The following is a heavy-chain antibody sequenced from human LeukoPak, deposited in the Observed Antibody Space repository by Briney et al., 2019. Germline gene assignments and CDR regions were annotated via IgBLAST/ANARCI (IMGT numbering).Heavy chain of an antibody. D-gene: IGHD3-22*01. Sequence: PGGSLRLSCAASGFTVSSNYMNWVRQAPGKGLEWVSAIFSGGGTYYADSVKGRFTISRDNSKNTLYLQVNSLRAEDTAVYYCARGDRSPLYWGQGTLVTVSS. CDR2: IFSGGGT. CDR3: ARGDRSPLY. V-gene: IGHV3-53*01. J-gene: IGHJ4*02. CDR1: GFTVSSNY.